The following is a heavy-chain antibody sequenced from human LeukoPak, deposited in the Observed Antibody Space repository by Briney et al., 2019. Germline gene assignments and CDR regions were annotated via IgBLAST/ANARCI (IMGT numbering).Heavy chain of an antibody. V-gene: IGHV3-74*01. J-gene: IGHJ6*03. CDR3: AREATYYYYYYMDV. D-gene: IGHD5-12*01. Sequence: GGSLRLSCAASGFTFSSYWMHWVRHAPGKGLVWVSRINSDGSSTSYADSVKGRFTISRDNAKNTLYLQMNSLRAEDTAVYYCAREATYYYYYYMDVWGKGTTVTVSS. CDR1: GFTFSSYW. CDR2: INSDGSST.